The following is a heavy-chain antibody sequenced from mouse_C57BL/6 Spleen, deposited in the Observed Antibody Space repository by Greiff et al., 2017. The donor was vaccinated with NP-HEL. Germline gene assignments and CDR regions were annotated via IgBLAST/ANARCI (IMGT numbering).Heavy chain of an antibody. CDR2: ISSGGDYI. V-gene: IGHV5-9-1*02. Sequence: DVMLVESGEGLVKPGGSLKLSCAASGFTFSSYAMSWVRQTPEKRLEWVAYISSGGDYIYYADTVKGRFTISRDNARNTLYLQMSSLKSEDTAMYYCTRGGYYDYAMDYWGQGTSVTVSS. D-gene: IGHD2-3*01. J-gene: IGHJ4*01. CDR3: TRGGYYDYAMDY. CDR1: GFTFSSYA.